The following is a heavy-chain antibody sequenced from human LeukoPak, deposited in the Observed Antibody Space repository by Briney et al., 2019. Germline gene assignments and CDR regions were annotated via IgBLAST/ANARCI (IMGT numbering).Heavy chain of an antibody. J-gene: IGHJ4*02. D-gene: IGHD6-13*01. Sequence: GGSPRLSCSASGFTFSSYEMNWVRQAPGKGLEWVSSTSSGARTIYYTDSVKGRFTISRDNAKNSLYLQMNSLRVEDTAVYYCARVGALSSSWLLYWGQGTLVTVSS. CDR2: TSSGARTI. V-gene: IGHV3-48*03. CDR1: GFTFSSYE. CDR3: ARVGALSSSWLLY.